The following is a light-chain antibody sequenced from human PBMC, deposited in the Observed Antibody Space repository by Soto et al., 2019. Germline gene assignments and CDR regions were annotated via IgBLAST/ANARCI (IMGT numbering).Light chain of an antibody. J-gene: IGLJ1*01. V-gene: IGLV1-44*01. CDR3: AVWDDALGRLYA. Sequence: QSVLNKPPSTNGIDGQSVSISRTGSSSNFGKNTVDWYRHVPGAAPRLLMSNNNQRPSGVPDRFSGSKSGTSASLAISGLRSDDEADYYCAVWDDALGRLYAFGTGTKFTVL. CDR2: NNN. CDR1: SSNFGKNT.